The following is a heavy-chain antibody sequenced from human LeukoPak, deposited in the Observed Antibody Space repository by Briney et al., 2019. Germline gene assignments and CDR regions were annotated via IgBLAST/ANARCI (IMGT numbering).Heavy chain of an antibody. V-gene: IGHV1-2*02. Sequence: ASVKVSCKASGYTFTGYYMHWVRQAPGQGLEWMGWINPNSGGTNYAQKFQGRVTMTRDTSISTAYMELSRLRSDDTAVYYCARAARVDTAMANFGYWGQGTLVTVSS. CDR2: INPNSGGT. D-gene: IGHD5-18*01. CDR3: ARAARVDTAMANFGY. CDR1: GYTFTGYY. J-gene: IGHJ4*02.